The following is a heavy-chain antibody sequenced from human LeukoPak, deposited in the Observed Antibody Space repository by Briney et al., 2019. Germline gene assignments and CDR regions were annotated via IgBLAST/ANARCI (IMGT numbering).Heavy chain of an antibody. CDR1: GFTVSSNY. D-gene: IGHD6-13*01. Sequence: GGSLRLSCAASGFTVSSNYMSWVRQAPGKGLEWVSVIYSGGSTYYADSVKGRFTISRDNAKNSLYLQMNSLRAEDTAVYYCASGRGAAGISYWGQGTLVTVSS. CDR3: ASGRGAAGISY. CDR2: IYSGGST. V-gene: IGHV3-53*01. J-gene: IGHJ4*02.